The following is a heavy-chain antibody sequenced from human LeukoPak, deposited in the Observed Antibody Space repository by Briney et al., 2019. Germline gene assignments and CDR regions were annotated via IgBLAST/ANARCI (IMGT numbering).Heavy chain of an antibody. D-gene: IGHD1-26*01. CDR3: ASAATSGTYNFDS. J-gene: IGHJ4*02. CDR2: INHSGST. Sequence: KPSETLSLTCAVYGGSFSDYYWGWIRQPPGKGLEWIGEINHSGSTNYKPSLKSRVTISVDTSKNQFSLKLTSVTAADTAVYYCASAATSGTYNFDSWGQGTLVAVSS. V-gene: IGHV4-34*01. CDR1: GGSFSDYY.